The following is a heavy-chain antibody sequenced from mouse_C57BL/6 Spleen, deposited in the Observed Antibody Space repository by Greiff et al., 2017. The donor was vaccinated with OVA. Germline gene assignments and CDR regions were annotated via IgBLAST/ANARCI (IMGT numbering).Heavy chain of an antibody. CDR2: IDPSDSYT. Sequence: QVQLQQSGAELVMPGASVKLSCKASGYTFTSYWMHWVKQRPGQGLEWIGEIDPSDSYTNYNQKFKGKSTLTVDKSSSTAYMQLSSLTSEDSAVYYCARSNGSSLFDYWGQGTTLTVSS. CDR1: GYTFTSYW. V-gene: IGHV1-69*01. D-gene: IGHD1-1*01. J-gene: IGHJ2*01. CDR3: ARSNGSSLFDY.